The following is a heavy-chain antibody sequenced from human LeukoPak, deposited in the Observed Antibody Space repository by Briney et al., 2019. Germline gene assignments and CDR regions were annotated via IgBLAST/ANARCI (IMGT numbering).Heavy chain of an antibody. J-gene: IGHJ4*02. Sequence: ASVKVSFKSSVYTFSDYYCHWVRQAPGQGLEWMGWIDPNSGGTSYAQKFQGRVTMTGDTSISTAYMELSRLTSADTAVYYCARSLARTIAAAAFWGQGTLVTVSA. V-gene: IGHV1-2*02. CDR3: ARSLARTIAAAAF. CDR2: IDPNSGGT. CDR1: VYTFSDYY. D-gene: IGHD6-13*01.